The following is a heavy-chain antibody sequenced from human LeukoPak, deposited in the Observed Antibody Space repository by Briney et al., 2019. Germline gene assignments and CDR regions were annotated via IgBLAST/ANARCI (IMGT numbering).Heavy chain of an antibody. CDR1: GFTVSSYY. Sequence: GGSLRLSCAASGFTVSSYYMNWVRQAPGKELEWVSVIYTGGGRYYADSVKGRFTISRDNAKNSLYLQMNSLRVEDTAFYYCARDRWFGESLPAHFEYWGQGTLVTVSS. V-gene: IGHV3-53*01. CDR3: ARDRWFGESLPAHFEY. D-gene: IGHD3-10*01. J-gene: IGHJ4*02. CDR2: IYTGGGR.